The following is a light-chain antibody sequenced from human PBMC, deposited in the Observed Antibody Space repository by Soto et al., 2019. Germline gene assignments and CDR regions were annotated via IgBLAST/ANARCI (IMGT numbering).Light chain of an antibody. Sequence: DIVMTQSPDSLAVSLGERATINCRSSQSVLKSSNGKNHLAWYQQKPGQPPRLLIYWASYRGSGVPDRFSGGGSGTECTLTISGLQAEDVAVYYCQQYVSPTAMFGQGTKVEI. CDR2: WAS. CDR1: QSVLKSSNGKNH. J-gene: IGKJ1*01. CDR3: QQYVSPTAM. V-gene: IGKV4-1*01.